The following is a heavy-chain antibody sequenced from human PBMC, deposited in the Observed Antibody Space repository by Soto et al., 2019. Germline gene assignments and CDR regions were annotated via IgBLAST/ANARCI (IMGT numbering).Heavy chain of an antibody. CDR1: GGSISSGGYY. J-gene: IGHJ6*02. Sequence: SETLSLTCTVSGGSISSGGYYWSWIRQHPGKGLEWIGYIYYSGSTYYNPSLKSRVTISVDTSKNQFSLKLSSVTAADTAVYYCARERGGIAAATYYYYGMDVWGQGTTVTVSS. CDR3: ARERGGIAAATYYYYGMDV. CDR2: IYYSGST. V-gene: IGHV4-31*03. D-gene: IGHD6-13*01.